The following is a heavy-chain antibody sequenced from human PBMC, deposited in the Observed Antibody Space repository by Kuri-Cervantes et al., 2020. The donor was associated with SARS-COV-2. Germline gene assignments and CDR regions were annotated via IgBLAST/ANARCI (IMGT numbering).Heavy chain of an antibody. CDR3: ARGGKPTYWYFDL. CDR2: ISYDGSNK. J-gene: IGHJ2*01. V-gene: IGHV3-30-3*01. D-gene: IGHD1-14*01. CDR1: GFTFSSYA. Sequence: LSLTCAASGFTFSSYAMHWVRHAPGKGLEWVAVISYDGSNKYYADSVKGRFTISRDNSKNKLYLQMNSLRAEDTAVYYCARGGKPTYWYFDLWGRGNLV.